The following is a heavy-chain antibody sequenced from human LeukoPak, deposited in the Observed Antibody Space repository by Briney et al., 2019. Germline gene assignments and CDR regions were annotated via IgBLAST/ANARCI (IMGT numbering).Heavy chain of an antibody. CDR2: IHYSGST. J-gene: IGHJ4*02. CDR1: GGSISTYY. CDR3: ARRVTGRGTYYFDY. Sequence: SETLSLTCTVSGGSISTYYWTWIRQPPGKGLEWIGYIHYSGSTNYNPALKSRVTISLDTSKNQFSLKLNSVTAADTAVYYCARRVTGRGTYYFDYWGQGTLVTVSS. V-gene: IGHV4-59*08. D-gene: IGHD3-16*01.